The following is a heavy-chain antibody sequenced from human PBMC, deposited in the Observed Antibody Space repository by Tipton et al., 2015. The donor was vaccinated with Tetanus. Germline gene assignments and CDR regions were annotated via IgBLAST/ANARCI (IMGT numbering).Heavy chain of an antibody. Sequence: LRLSCTVSGGSISSGGYYWSWIRQHPGKGLEWIGDIYNSGSTYYNPSLNSRVTILVDTTKNQFSLKLKSVTVADAAVYYCARDQARGARGWNYFDYWGQGSLVTVSS. CDR2: IYNSGST. D-gene: IGHD1-26*01. CDR3: ARDQARGARGWNYFDY. J-gene: IGHJ4*02. V-gene: IGHV4-31*03. CDR1: GGSISSGGYY.